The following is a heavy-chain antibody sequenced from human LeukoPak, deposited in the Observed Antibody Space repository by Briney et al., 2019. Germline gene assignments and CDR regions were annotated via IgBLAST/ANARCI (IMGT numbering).Heavy chain of an antibody. V-gene: IGHV1-2*02. CDR3: AREGTRYYYYMDV. CDR2: INPNSGGT. Sequence: ASVKVSCKASGCTFTRHYMHWVRQAPGQGLEWMGWINPNSGGTNYAQKFQGRVTMTRDTSISTAYMELSRLRSDDTAVYYCAREGTRYYYYMDVWGKGTTVTVSS. CDR1: GCTFTRHY. D-gene: IGHD3/OR15-3a*01. J-gene: IGHJ6*03.